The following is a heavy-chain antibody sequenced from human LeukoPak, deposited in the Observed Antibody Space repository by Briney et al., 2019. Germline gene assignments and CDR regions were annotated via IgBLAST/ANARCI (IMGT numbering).Heavy chain of an antibody. Sequence: ASVKVSCKASGYTFTSYGISWVRQAPGQGLEWMGWINPKTGGTNYAQKFQDWVTMTRDTSTNTVYMEVSRLRSDDVAVYYCARDFYHDGSGGFDYWGQGTLVTVSS. CDR1: GYTFTSYG. V-gene: IGHV1-2*04. CDR2: INPKTGGT. J-gene: IGHJ4*02. CDR3: ARDFYHDGSGGFDY. D-gene: IGHD3-22*01.